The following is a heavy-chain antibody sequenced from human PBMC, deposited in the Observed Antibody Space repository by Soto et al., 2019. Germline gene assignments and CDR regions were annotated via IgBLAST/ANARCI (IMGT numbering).Heavy chain of an antibody. CDR2: ISGSGGST. V-gene: IGHV3-23*01. CDR1: GFTFSSYA. D-gene: IGHD5-18*01. J-gene: IGHJ4*02. CDR3: AKTSLYSYGLYYFDY. Sequence: GGSLRLSCAASGFTFSSYAMSWVRQAPGKGLEWVSAISGSGGSTYYADAVKGRFTVSRDNSKNTLYLQMNSLRAEDTAVYYCAKTSLYSYGLYYFDYWGQGTLVTVSS.